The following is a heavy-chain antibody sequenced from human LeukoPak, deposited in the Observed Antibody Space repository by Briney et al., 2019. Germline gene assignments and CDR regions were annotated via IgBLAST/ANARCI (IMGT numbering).Heavy chain of an antibody. J-gene: IGHJ4*02. D-gene: IGHD3-10*01. CDR1: GGSFSGYY. Sequence: PSETLSLTCAVYGGSFSGYYWSWIRQPPGKGLEWIGEINHSGSTNYNPSLKSRVTISVDTSKNQFSLKLSSVTAADTAVYYCARGRGYGSGSYYTDYWGQGTLVTVS. CDR2: INHSGST. V-gene: IGHV4-34*01. CDR3: ARGRGYGSGSYYTDY.